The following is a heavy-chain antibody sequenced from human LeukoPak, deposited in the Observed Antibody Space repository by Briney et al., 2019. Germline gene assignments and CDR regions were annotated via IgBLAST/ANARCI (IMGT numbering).Heavy chain of an antibody. V-gene: IGHV3-21*01. D-gene: IGHD3-16*02. J-gene: IGHJ4*02. Sequence: GGSLRLSCAASGFTFSSYNMNWVRQAPGKGLEWVSSISSSSSYIYYADSVKGRFTISRDNAKNSLYLQMNSLRAEDTAVYYCARGGSYRPFDYWGQGTLVTVSS. CDR2: ISSSSSYI. CDR1: GFTFSSYN. CDR3: ARGGSYRPFDY.